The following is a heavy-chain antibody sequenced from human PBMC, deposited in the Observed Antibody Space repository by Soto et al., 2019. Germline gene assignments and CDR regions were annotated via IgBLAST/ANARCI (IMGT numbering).Heavy chain of an antibody. J-gene: IGHJ4*02. CDR1: GFSLSTSGVG. D-gene: IGHD3-16*01. CDR3: AHKGGGDRILDY. V-gene: IGHV2-5*02. CDR2: IYWDDAK. Sequence: QITLKESGPTLVKPTQTLTLTCTFSGFSLSTSGVGVGWIRQPPGKALEWVALIYWDDAKEYSPSLKSRLTTTKDTSKNQVALTMTNMDPVDTATYYCAHKGGGDRILDYWGQGTLVTVSS.